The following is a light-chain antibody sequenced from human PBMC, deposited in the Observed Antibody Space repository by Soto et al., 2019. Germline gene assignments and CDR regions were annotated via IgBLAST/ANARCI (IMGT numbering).Light chain of an antibody. CDR1: SSDVGAYNY. V-gene: IGLV2-14*01. J-gene: IGLJ1*01. Sequence: QSALTQPASVSGSPGQSITVSCTGTSSDVGAYNYVSWYQQHPGKAPKLIIYDVTNRPSGISNRFSGAKSGNTASLTISGLQAEDEADYDCSSYLSSRTYVFGTGTKVTVL. CDR3: SSYLSSRTYV. CDR2: DVT.